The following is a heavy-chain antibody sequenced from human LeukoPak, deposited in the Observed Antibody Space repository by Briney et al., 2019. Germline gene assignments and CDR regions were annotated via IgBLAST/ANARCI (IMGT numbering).Heavy chain of an antibody. Sequence: SETLSLTCTVSGGSISSGSYYWGWIRQPPGKGLEWIGSIYHSGSTYYNPSLKSRVTMSVDTSKNQFSLNLISVTAADTAVYYCARVLPYSSGWGVDYWGQGALVTVSS. D-gene: IGHD6-19*01. V-gene: IGHV4-39*07. CDR1: GGSISSGSYY. J-gene: IGHJ4*02. CDR2: IYHSGST. CDR3: ARVLPYSSGWGVDY.